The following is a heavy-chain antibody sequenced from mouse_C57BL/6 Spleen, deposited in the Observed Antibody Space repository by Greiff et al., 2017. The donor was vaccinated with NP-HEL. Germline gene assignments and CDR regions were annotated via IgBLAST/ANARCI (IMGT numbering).Heavy chain of an antibody. J-gene: IGHJ4*01. CDR1: GYSFTSYY. CDR2: IYPGSGNT. V-gene: IGHV1-66*01. Sequence: QVQLQQSGPELVKPGASVKISCKASGYSFTSYYIHWVKQRPGQGLEWIGWIYPGSGNTKYNEKFKGKATLTADTSSSTAYMQLSSLTSEDSAVYYCARDLHYSYYAMDYWGQGTSVTVSS. CDR3: ARDLHYSYYAMDY. D-gene: IGHD1-1*01.